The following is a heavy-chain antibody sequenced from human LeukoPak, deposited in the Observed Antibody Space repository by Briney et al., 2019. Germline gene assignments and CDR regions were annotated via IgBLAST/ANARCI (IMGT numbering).Heavy chain of an antibody. Sequence: GGSLRLSCAASGFTFSNYWMHWVRRAPGKGLVWVSRINSDGRSTNYADSVKGRFTISRDNAKNTLYLQMNSLRAEDTAVYYCARGADSGYSSDNWGQGTLVSVSS. J-gene: IGHJ4*02. D-gene: IGHD3-9*01. CDR2: INSDGRST. CDR3: ARGADSGYSSDN. V-gene: IGHV3-74*01. CDR1: GFTFSNYW.